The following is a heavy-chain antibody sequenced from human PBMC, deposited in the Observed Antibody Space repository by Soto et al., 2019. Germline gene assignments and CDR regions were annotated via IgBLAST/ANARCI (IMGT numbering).Heavy chain of an antibody. CDR2: ISYDGSNT. Sequence: GGSLRLSCAASGFTFSRFSMHWVRQAPGKGLTWVAVISYDGSNTHYAESVKGRFNISRDDSKNTVYLQMNNPRGEDSAVYYCARDHGMFLSYYYYGMDVWGQGNTVTVSS. J-gene: IGHJ6*02. CDR3: ARDHGMFLSYYYYGMDV. V-gene: IGHV3-30-3*01. D-gene: IGHD3-10*02. CDR1: GFTFSRFS.